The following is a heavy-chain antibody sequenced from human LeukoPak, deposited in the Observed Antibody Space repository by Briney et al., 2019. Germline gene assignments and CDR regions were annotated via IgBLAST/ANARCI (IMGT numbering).Heavy chain of an antibody. CDR3: ARVSEYSSSSELRG. Sequence: ASVKVSCKASGGTFSSYTISWVRQAPGQGLEWMGRIIPILGIANYAQKFQGRVTITADKSTSTAYMELSSLRSEDTAVYYCARVSEYSSSSELRGWGQGTLVTVSS. CDR2: IIPILGIA. D-gene: IGHD6-6*01. J-gene: IGHJ4*02. V-gene: IGHV1-69*02. CDR1: GGTFSSYT.